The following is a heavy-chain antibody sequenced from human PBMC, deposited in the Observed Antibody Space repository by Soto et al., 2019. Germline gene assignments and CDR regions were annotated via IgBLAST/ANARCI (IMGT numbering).Heavy chain of an antibody. J-gene: IGHJ4*02. Sequence: EVQLVESGGGLVQPGGSLRLSCAASGFTFSNDWMHWVRQAAGKGLVWVSRINWDGSAANYADSVKGRFTISRDNAKNPVYRQMNSLRGEDTAVYYCALWPRGVYGNDYWGQGALVTVSS. CDR1: GFTFSNDW. CDR2: INWDGSAA. D-gene: IGHD2-8*02. CDR3: ALWPRGVYGNDY. V-gene: IGHV3-74*01.